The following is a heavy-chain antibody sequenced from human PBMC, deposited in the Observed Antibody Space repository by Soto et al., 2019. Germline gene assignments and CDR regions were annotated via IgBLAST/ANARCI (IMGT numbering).Heavy chain of an antibody. J-gene: IGHJ4*02. V-gene: IGHV3-30*18. CDR3: AKAPYVWGSYRYAPFDY. CDR2: ISYDGSNK. Sequence: QVQLVESGGGVVQPGRSLRLSCAASGFTFSSYGMHWVRQAPGKGLEWVAVISYDGSNKYYADSVKGRFTISRDNSKNTLYLQMNSLRAEDTAVYYCAKAPYVWGSYRYAPFDYWGQGTLVTVSS. CDR1: GFTFSSYG. D-gene: IGHD3-16*02.